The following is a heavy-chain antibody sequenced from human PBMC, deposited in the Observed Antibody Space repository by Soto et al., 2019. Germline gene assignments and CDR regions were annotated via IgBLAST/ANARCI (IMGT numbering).Heavy chain of an antibody. V-gene: IGHV1-69*13. D-gene: IGHD5-12*01. J-gene: IGHJ6*02. CDR2: SIPIFGTA. Sequence: SVKVSCKASGGTFNNYPITWVRQAPGQGLEWMGGSIPIFGTANYAQKSQGRVTISVDESTSTAYMELSSLRSEDTAVYYCARGRGYSGDDHYYYFDMDVWGQGTTVTVSS. CDR1: GGTFNNYP. CDR3: ARGRGYSGDDHYYYFDMDV.